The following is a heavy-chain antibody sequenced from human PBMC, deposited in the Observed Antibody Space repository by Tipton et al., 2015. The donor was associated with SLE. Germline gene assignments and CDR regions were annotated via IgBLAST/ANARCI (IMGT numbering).Heavy chain of an antibody. J-gene: IGHJ6*02. V-gene: IGHV4-59*02. CDR1: GGSVSPYY. Sequence: TLSLTCTVSGGSVSPYYWGWIRQSPGKGLEWIGYVHSTGTPNYNPSLKRRVIISVDTSKNQFSLKLTSVTAADTAVYYCARDNWVSRGNTWDFYGMDVWGQGTTVTVSS. CDR3: ARDNWVSRGNTWDFYGMDV. CDR2: VHSTGTP. D-gene: IGHD7-27*01.